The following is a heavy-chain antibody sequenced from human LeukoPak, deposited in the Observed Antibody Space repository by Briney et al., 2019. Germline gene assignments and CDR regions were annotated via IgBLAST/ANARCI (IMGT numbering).Heavy chain of an antibody. D-gene: IGHD6-19*01. CDR2: ITGGGHRI. J-gene: IGHJ4*02. CDR1: GFTFAAYT. CDR3: AKGSGNIGWYFDY. Sequence: PGGSLRLSCAASGFTFAAYTMSWVRQAPGKGLEWVSAITGGGHRIYYADSVKGRFTISRDTSKNTLYLQMNSLRVEDTALYYCAKGSGNIGWYFDYWGQGALVTVSS. V-gene: IGHV3-23*01.